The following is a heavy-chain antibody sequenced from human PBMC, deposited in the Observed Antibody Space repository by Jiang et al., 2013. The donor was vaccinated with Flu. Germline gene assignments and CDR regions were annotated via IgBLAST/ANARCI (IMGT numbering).Heavy chain of an antibody. CDR2: IRYDGSNK. V-gene: IGHV3-30*02. CDR3: AKXMSLGVVIMAHYYYYYGMDV. CDR1: GFTFSSYG. J-gene: IGHJ6*02. Sequence: VQLLESGGGVVQPGGSLRLSCAASGFTFSSYGMHWVRQAPGKGLEWVAFIRYDGSNKYYADSVKGRFTISRDNSKNTLYLQMNSLRAEDTAVYYCAKXMSLGVVIMAHYYYYYGMDVWGQGTTVTVSS. D-gene: IGHD3-3*01.